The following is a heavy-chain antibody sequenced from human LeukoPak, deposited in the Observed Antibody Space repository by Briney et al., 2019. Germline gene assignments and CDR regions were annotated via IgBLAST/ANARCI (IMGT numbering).Heavy chain of an antibody. Sequence: SETLSLTCTVSGGSISSYYWSWIRQPPGKGLECIGYIYYSGSTNYNPSLKSRVTISLDKSKNQFSLKLSSVTAADTAVYYCASRPTYYYAGSYFDYWGQGTLVTVSS. CDR2: IYYSGST. CDR3: ASRPTYYYAGSYFDY. J-gene: IGHJ4*02. D-gene: IGHD3-10*01. V-gene: IGHV4-59*12. CDR1: GGSISSYY.